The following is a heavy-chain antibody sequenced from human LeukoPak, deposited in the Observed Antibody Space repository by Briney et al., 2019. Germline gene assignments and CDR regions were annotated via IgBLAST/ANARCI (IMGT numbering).Heavy chain of an antibody. CDR2: VSASGGSA. J-gene: IGHJ4*02. CDR1: GYTFSSFT. CDR3: GRGIDYSSGPDY. V-gene: IGHV3-23*01. D-gene: IGHD6-19*01. Sequence: GGSLRLSCAASGYTFSSFTLSWVRQAPGKGLEWVSVVSASGGSAYYVDSVKGRFTMSRDNSKNTLYLQMNSLRAEDTAVYYCGRGIDYSSGPDYWGQGTLVTVSS.